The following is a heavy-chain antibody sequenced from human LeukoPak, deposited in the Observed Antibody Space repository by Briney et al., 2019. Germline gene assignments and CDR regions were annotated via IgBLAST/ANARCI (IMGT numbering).Heavy chain of an antibody. V-gene: IGHV3-23*01. CDR1: GFTFSSFS. CDR3: AKVPRGHYFDL. D-gene: IGHD1-14*01. CDR2: ISGIGGGT. Sequence: GGSLRLSCAASGFTFSSFSMDWVRQAPGKRLEWVSSISGIGGGTYYADSVKGRFTISRDNSKNTLYLQMNSLRAEDTAVYYCAKVPRGHYFDLWGRGTLVTVSS. J-gene: IGHJ2*01.